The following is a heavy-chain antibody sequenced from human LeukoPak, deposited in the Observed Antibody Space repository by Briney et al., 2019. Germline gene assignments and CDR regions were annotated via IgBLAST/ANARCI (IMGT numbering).Heavy chain of an antibody. Sequence: PGGSLRLSCAASGFTFSSYAMHWVRQAPGKGLEWVAVISYDGSNKYYADSVKGRFTISRDNSKNTLYLQMNSLRAEDTAVYYCAREMLWELLGGFDYWGQGTLVTVSS. J-gene: IGHJ4*02. CDR3: AREMLWELLGGFDY. CDR1: GFTFSSYA. V-gene: IGHV3-30*04. CDR2: ISYDGSNK. D-gene: IGHD1-26*01.